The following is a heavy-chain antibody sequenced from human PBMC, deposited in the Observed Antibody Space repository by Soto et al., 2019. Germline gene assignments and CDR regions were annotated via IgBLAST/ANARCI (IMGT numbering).Heavy chain of an antibody. CDR1: GFTFSRFW. J-gene: IGHJ4*02. CDR3: ARGYTSSPLFEDYFDY. CDR2: INPDGSEK. D-gene: IGHD6-13*01. Sequence: EVQLVESGGDLVQPGGSLRLSRAASGFTFSRFWMTWVRQAPGKGLEWVANINPDGSEKYSVDSVKGRFTIYRDNVKNSLYLQMNNLRAEDTAVYFCARGYTSSPLFEDYFDYWGQGALVTVSS. V-gene: IGHV3-7*04.